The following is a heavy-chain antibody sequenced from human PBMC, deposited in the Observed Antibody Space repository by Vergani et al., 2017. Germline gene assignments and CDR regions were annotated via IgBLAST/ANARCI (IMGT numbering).Heavy chain of an antibody. J-gene: IGHJ5*02. V-gene: IGHV4-39*01. D-gene: IGHD6-19*01. Sequence: QLQLQESGPGLVKPSATLPLTCSVSGVSIRSSNYYWGWIRQPPGKGLEWIASIYYSGSTYYNPSLKSRVTISVDTSKNQFSLKLSSVTAADTAVYFCARHSXVEWLVKLGWIDPWGQGILVTVSS. CDR2: IYYSGST. CDR1: GVSIRSSNYY. CDR3: ARHSXVEWLVKLGWIDP.